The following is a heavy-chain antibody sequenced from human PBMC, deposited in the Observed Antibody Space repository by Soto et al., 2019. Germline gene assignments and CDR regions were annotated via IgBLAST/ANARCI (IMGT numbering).Heavy chain of an antibody. CDR2: INPNSGGT. CDR1: GYTFTNFG. Sequence: GASVKVSCKASGYTFTNFGISWVRQAPGQGLEWMGWINPNSGGTNYAQKFQGWVTMTRDTSISTAYMELSRLRSDDTAVYYCARSSVAGTNYYYGMDVWGQGTTVTVSS. V-gene: IGHV1-2*04. CDR3: ARSSVAGTNYYYGMDV. J-gene: IGHJ6*02. D-gene: IGHD6-19*01.